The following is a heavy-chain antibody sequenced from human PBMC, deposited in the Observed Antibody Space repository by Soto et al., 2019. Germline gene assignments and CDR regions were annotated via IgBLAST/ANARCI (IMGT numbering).Heavy chain of an antibody. D-gene: IGHD3-3*01. CDR3: ARVYYDFWSGRKGGYYYYYMDV. Sequence: SETLSLTCTVSGGSISSYYWSWIRQPPGKGLEWIGYIYYSGSTNYNPSLKSRVTISVDTSKNQFSLKLSSVTAADTAVYYCARVYYDFWSGRKGGYYYYYMDVWGKGTTVTVSS. CDR2: IYYSGST. J-gene: IGHJ6*03. V-gene: IGHV4-59*01. CDR1: GGSISSYY.